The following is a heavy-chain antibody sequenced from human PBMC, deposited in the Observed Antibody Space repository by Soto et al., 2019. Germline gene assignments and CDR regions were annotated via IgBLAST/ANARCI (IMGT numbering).Heavy chain of an antibody. CDR2: INHSGST. V-gene: IGHV4-34*01. Sequence: QVQLQQWGAGLSKPSETLSLTCAVYGGSFSGYYWSWIRQPPGKGLEWIGEINHSGSTNYNPSLKSRVTISVDTSKNQFSLKLSSVTAADTAVYYCARGPLARSSLFDYWGQGTLVTVSS. J-gene: IGHJ4*02. D-gene: IGHD6-13*01. CDR1: GGSFSGYY. CDR3: ARGPLARSSLFDY.